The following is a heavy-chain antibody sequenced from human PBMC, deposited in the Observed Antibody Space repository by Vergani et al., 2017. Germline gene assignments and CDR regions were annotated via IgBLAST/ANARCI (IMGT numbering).Heavy chain of an antibody. Sequence: QVQLQQCGGGLLKPSETLSLTCVVNGGSFTSYHWTWIRQSPGEGLEWVADIDNTGRSDYNPSLKSRLTMSVDKSRNQFSLTDNSVTDNDTAIYFCARVNTETNGHLYYYYYMDVWGQGTAVTVS. CDR1: GGSFTSYH. J-gene: IGHJ6*03. CDR2: IDNTGRS. CDR3: ARVNTETNGHLYYYYYMDV. D-gene: IGHD4-11*01. V-gene: IGHV4-34*01.